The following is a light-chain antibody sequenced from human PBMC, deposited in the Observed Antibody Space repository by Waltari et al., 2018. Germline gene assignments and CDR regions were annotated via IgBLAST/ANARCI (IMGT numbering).Light chain of an antibody. V-gene: IGLV2-14*01. CDR1: SSAVGRYNY. CDR3: CSFTTRRTWV. CDR2: DVS. Sequence: QSALTQPASVSGSPGQSITISSTGTSSAVGRYNYVSWYQQHPGQVPKLLIFDVSNRPSGVSLRLSGSKSGNTASLTISGRPAEEQSDYYCCSFTTRRTWVFGGGTKLTVL. J-gene: IGLJ3*02.